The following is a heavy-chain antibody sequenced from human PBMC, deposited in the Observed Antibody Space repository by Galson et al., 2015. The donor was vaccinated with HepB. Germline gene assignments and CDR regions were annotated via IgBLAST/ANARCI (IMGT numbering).Heavy chain of an antibody. CDR1: GDSVSNNNAA. D-gene: IGHD2-2*01. V-gene: IGHV6-1*01. J-gene: IGHJ6*02. Sequence: CAISGDSVSNNNAAWNWIRKSPSRGPEWLGRTYYRARWYNDYAESLRSRITINPDTSKYQFPLQLKSVTPEDTAVYYCARVFGTIYYYGLDVWGQGTTVTVSS. CDR3: ARVFGTIYYYGLDV. CDR2: TYYRARWYN.